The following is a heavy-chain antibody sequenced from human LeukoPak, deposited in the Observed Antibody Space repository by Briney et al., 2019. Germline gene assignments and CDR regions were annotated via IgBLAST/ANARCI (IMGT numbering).Heavy chain of an antibody. J-gene: IGHJ4*02. CDR3: ARDRLHYGEYEKTLDY. CDR1: GFSFSSYG. D-gene: IGHD4-17*01. Sequence: GGSLRLSCAASGFSFSSYGMHWVRQAPGKGLEWVAVISHDGSNKYYADSVKGRFTISRDNAKNSLYLQMNSLRVDDTAVYYCARDRLHYGEYEKTLDYWGQGTLVTVSS. V-gene: IGHV3-30*03. CDR2: ISHDGSNK.